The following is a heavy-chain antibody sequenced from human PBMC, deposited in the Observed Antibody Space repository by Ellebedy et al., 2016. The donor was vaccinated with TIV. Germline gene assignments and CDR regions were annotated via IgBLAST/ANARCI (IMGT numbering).Heavy chain of an antibody. D-gene: IGHD3-16*01. CDR1: GFTFSSYS. V-gene: IGHV3-21*01. CDR3: ARDLGPWRDYYYYGMDV. Sequence: GESLKISCAASGFTFSSYSMNWVRQAPGKGLEWVSSISSSSSYIYYADSVKGRFTISRDNANNSLYLQMNSLRAEDTAVYYCARDLGPWRDYYYYGMDVWGQGTTVTVSS. J-gene: IGHJ6*02. CDR2: ISSSSSYI.